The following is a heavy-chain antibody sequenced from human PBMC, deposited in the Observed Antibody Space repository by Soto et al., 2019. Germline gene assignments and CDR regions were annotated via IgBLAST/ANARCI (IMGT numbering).Heavy chain of an antibody. V-gene: IGHV3-66*01. CDR2: IQSGGPT. CDR1: GFTVSSKY. Sequence: GGSLRLSCAASGFTVSSKYMSWVRQAPGKGLEWVSLIQSGGPTYYADSVKGRFTISRDTSENTLHLQMDSLRAEDTAVYYCARGSSSGWYWYYGMDVWGQGTTVTVSS. CDR3: ARGSSSGWYWYYGMDV. J-gene: IGHJ6*02. D-gene: IGHD6-19*01.